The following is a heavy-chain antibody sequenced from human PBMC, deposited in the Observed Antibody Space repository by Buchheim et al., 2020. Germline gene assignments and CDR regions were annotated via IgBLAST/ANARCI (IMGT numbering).Heavy chain of an antibody. CDR1: GGSITSSSYY. CDR3: ARSPVAGSLVGMDV. D-gene: IGHD6-19*01. V-gene: IGHV4-39*01. Sequence: QLQLQESGPGLVKPSETLSLTCTVSGGSITSSSYYWGWIRQPPGKGLEWIGSIYYSGSTYYNPSLKSRVTISADTSKNQFPLKLSSVTAADTAVFYCARSPVAGSLVGMDVWGQGTT. J-gene: IGHJ6*02. CDR2: IYYSGST.